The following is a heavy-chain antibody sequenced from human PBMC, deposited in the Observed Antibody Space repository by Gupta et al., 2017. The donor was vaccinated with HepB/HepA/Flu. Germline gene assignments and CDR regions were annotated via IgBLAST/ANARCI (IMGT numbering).Heavy chain of an antibody. V-gene: IGHV1-24*01. CDR1: GYTLTALS. J-gene: IGHJ4*02. CDR2: FDPEDGET. Sequence: QVQLVQSGAEVKKPGASVKVSCKVSGYTLTALSMHWVRQAPGKGLEWMGGFDPEDGETSYAQKFQGRVTMTEDTSTDTAYMELSSLRSEDTAVYYCATGSILRVTAGPYYFDYWGQGTLVTVSS. CDR3: ATGSILRVTAGPYYFDY. D-gene: IGHD2-21*01.